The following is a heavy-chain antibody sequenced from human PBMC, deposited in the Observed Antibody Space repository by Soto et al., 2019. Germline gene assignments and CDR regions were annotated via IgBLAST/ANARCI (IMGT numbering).Heavy chain of an antibody. J-gene: IGHJ6*02. CDR1: GFTFSSYA. CDR3: AKGFGMATIPYGMDV. V-gene: IGHV3-23*01. CDR2: ISGSGGST. D-gene: IGHD5-12*01. Sequence: HPGGSLRLSCAASGFTFSSYAMSWVRQAPGKGLEWVSAISGSGGSTYYADSVKGRFTISRDNSKNTLYLQMNSLRAEDTAVYYCAKGFGMATIPYGMDVWGQGTTLTVSS.